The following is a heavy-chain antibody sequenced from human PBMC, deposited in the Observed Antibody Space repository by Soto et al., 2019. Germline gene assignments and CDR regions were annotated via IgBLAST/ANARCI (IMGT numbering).Heavy chain of an antibody. Sequence: GGSLRLSCAASGFTFDTYAMHWVRQAPGKGLEWVTFISYDGRNKNYVDSVKGRFTISRDNSMNTLYLQMNSLRVEDTAVYYCARVSLVRGVIIAGLDYWGQGALVTVSS. CDR3: ARVSLVRGVIIAGLDY. V-gene: IGHV3-30*03. D-gene: IGHD3-10*01. CDR2: ISYDGRNK. CDR1: GFTFDTYA. J-gene: IGHJ4*02.